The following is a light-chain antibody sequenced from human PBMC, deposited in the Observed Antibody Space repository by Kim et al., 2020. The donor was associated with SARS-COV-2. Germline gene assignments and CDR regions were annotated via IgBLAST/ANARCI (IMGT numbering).Light chain of an antibody. V-gene: IGKV3-11*01. J-gene: IGKJ3*01. CDR2: DAS. Sequence: PGERATLSCRTSQNIDSYLVWYQQKPXQAPRLLIYDASNRATGIPVRFSGSGSGTDFTLTINSLEPEDFAVYYCQQRADWPAVTFGPGTKVD. CDR3: QQRADWPAVT. CDR1: QNIDSY.